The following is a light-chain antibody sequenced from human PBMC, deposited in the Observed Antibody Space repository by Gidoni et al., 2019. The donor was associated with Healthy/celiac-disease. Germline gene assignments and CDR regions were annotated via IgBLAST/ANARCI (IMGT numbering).Light chain of an antibody. CDR3: QQSYSTPLT. CDR1: QSISSY. CDR2: AAS. Sequence: DIQMTQSPSSLSASVGDRVTITCRASQSISSYLNWYQQKPGKAPKLLIYAASSLQSGVPSRFSGSGSGTDFTLPISSLQPEAFATYSCQQSYSTPLTFGGGTKVEIK. V-gene: IGKV1-39*01. J-gene: IGKJ4*01.